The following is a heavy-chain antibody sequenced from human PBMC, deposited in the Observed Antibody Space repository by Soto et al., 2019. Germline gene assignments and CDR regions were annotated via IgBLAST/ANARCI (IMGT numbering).Heavy chain of an antibody. V-gene: IGHV3-30*04. D-gene: IGHD6-19*01. CDR2: ISPDGNDK. CDR3: AREVGSSGRAGFFDP. Sequence: QVQLVESGGGVVQPGTSLTLACAASGFTLSSSPMHWVRQFPGRGLEWLAVISPDGNDKIYAGSVKGRFTISRDNSKNTLDLQMNSLTTEDTAVYYCAREVGSSGRAGFFDPWGQGTLVTVSS. J-gene: IGHJ5*02. CDR1: GFTLSSSP.